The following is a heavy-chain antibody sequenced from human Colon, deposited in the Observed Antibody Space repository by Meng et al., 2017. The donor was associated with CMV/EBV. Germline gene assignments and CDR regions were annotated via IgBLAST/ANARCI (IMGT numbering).Heavy chain of an antibody. J-gene: IGHJ5*02. Sequence: SGFSFNTSTYYWAWIRQPPGRGLEWIGSIYFRGSTYYNPSLKSRVAMSLDTSKSQFSLKLTSVTAADTAMYYCAREGYPGGSEFGPWGQGTLVTVSS. V-gene: IGHV4-39*07. CDR3: AREGYPGGSEFGP. CDR1: GFSFNTSTYY. D-gene: IGHD2-15*01. CDR2: IYFRGST.